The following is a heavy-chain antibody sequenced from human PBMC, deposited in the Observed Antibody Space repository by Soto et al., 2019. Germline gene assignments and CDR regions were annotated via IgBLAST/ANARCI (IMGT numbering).Heavy chain of an antibody. J-gene: IGHJ4*02. CDR2: INHSGST. CDR1: GGSFSDFY. V-gene: IGHV4-34*01. D-gene: IGHD6-19*01. CDR3: GPRGAVADPRGY. Sequence: QVQLQQWGAGLLKPSETLSLTCAVYGGSFSDFYWTWIRQLPGKGLEWIGEINHSGSTNYNPSLKRRVXXXIXXSKNQFSLNLRSVTAADTAVYYCGPRGAVADPRGYWGQGTLVTVSS.